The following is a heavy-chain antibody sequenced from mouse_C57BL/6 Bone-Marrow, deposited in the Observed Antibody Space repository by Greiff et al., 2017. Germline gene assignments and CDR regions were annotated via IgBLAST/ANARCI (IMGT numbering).Heavy chain of an antibody. V-gene: IGHV1-54*01. D-gene: IGHD2-3*01. Sequence: QVQLQQSGTELVRPGTSVQVSCKASGYAFTNYLIEWVKQRPGQGLVWIGVINPGSGGTNYNEKFKGKATLTADKSSSTAYMQLSSLTSEDSAVYFGVIYDGYSFAYWGQGTRVTVSA. CDR3: VIYDGYSFAY. J-gene: IGHJ3*01. CDR2: INPGSGGT. CDR1: GYAFTNYL.